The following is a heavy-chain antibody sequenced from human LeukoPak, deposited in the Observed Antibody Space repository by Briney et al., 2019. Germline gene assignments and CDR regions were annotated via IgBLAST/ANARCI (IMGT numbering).Heavy chain of an antibody. CDR2: IKQDGSEK. V-gene: IGHV3-7*01. J-gene: IGHJ4*02. CDR3: ARGISSRGYS. D-gene: IGHD3-22*01. Sequence: GGSLRLSCAASGFIFSSYWMIWVRQAPGKGLEWVANIKQDGSEKYYVDSVKGRFTISRDNRKNSLYLQMNSLRVEDTAVYYCARGISSRGYSWGQGTLVTVSP. CDR1: GFIFSSYW.